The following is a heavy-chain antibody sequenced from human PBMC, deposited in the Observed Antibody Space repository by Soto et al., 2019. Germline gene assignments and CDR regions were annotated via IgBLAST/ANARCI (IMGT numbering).Heavy chain of an antibody. V-gene: IGHV4-59*12. CDR2: KYNTGIT. Sequence: SSETLSLTCTVSGSSISGYYWSWIRQPPGKGLEWIGYKYNTGITFYNPSLKSRVTISLDTSKNQFSLKLSSVTAADTAVYYCARGSSIAGLYYGMDVWGQGTTVTVSS. D-gene: IGHD6-6*01. J-gene: IGHJ6*02. CDR1: GSSISGYY. CDR3: ARGSSIAGLYYGMDV.